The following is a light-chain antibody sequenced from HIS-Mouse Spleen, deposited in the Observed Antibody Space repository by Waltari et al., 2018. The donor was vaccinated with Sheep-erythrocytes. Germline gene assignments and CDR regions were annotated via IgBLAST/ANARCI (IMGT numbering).Light chain of an antibody. CDR2: DVS. CDR1: SSDVGGSNY. V-gene: IGLV2-11*01. J-gene: IGLJ1*01. Sequence: QSALTQPRSVSGSPGQSVTIPCTGTSSDVGGSNYAPWYQQHPGKAPKLMIYDVSKRPSGVPDRFSGSKSGNTASLTISGLQAEDEADYYCCSYAGSYNHVFATGTKVTVL. CDR3: CSYAGSYNHV.